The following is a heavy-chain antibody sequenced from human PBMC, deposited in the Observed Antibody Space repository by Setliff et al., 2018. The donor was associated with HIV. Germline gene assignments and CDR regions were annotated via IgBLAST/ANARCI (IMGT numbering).Heavy chain of an antibody. V-gene: IGHV3-48*03. Sequence: GGSLRLSCAASGFMFSSYEMNWVRQAPGKGLEWVSYISRSGSTIYYADSVKGRFTISRDNAKNSLYLQMNSLRAEDTAVYYCARAGYCSGGSCYFGGEGPDYWGQGTLVTVSS. D-gene: IGHD2-15*01. CDR2: ISRSGSTI. CDR3: ARAGYCSGGSCYFGGEGPDY. J-gene: IGHJ4*02. CDR1: GFMFSSYE.